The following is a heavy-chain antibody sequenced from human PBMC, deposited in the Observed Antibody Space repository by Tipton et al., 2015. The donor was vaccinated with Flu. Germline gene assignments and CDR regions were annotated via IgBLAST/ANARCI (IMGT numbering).Heavy chain of an antibody. CDR2: INPDSGVT. J-gene: IGHJ4*02. V-gene: IGHV1-2*02. Sequence: QVQLVQSGAEAKKAGASVMVACKASGYMFRRHYILWVRQAPGQGLEWMGWINPDSGVTYLTQKFQDRVTLTSDTSISTAYLSLRSLMYDDTAVYYCARVVRVPESWGQATLVTVSS. CDR3: ARVVRVPES. CDR1: GYMFRRHY. D-gene: IGHD2-21*01.